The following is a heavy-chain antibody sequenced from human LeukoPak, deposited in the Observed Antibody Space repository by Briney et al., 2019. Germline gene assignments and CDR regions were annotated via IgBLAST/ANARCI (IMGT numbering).Heavy chain of an antibody. Sequence: GGSLRLPCAASGFTLGSYAMHWVRQAPGKGLEWVAVISNDGNDKYHADSVKGRFTISRDNPKNTLYLQMNSLRPEDTAVYYCARDEYYAGSGSDAFDIWGQGTMVTVSS. V-gene: IGHV3-30-3*01. CDR2: ISNDGNDK. CDR1: GFTLGSYA. D-gene: IGHD3-22*01. CDR3: ARDEYYAGSGSDAFDI. J-gene: IGHJ3*02.